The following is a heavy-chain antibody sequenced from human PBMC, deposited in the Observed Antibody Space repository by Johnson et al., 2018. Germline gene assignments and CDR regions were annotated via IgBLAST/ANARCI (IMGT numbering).Heavy chain of an antibody. Sequence: VQLVQSGGGLVKPGGSLRLSCVASGFTFSSYSMTWVRQAPGKGLEWVSSLSRSNSYGYYADSVKGRFTISRDNAKNSLDLQMNSLRVEDTAVYYRVRDLSTTTGGYFQHWGQGTLVTVSS. CDR1: GFTFSSYS. CDR2: LSRSNSYG. D-gene: IGHD1-14*01. J-gene: IGHJ1*01. V-gene: IGHV3-21*01. CDR3: VRDLSTTTGGYFQH.